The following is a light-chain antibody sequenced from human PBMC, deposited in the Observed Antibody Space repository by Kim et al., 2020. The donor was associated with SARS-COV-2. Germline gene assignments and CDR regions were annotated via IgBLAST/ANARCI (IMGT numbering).Light chain of an antibody. J-gene: IGLJ2*01. V-gene: IGLV2-23*02. Sequence: GQSITIPCTGTRSDVGSYNLVSWYQQHPGKAPKLMIYEVSKRPSGVSNRFSGSKSGNTASLTISGLQAEDEADYYCCSYAGSSTPVFGGGTQLTVL. CDR3: CSYAGSSTPV. CDR2: EVS. CDR1: RSDVGSYNL.